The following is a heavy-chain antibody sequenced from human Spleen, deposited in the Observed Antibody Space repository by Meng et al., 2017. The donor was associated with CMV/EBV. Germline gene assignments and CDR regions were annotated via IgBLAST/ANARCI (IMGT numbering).Heavy chain of an antibody. CDR1: GTTVSRDW. CDR3: AKEGTIFGVVIIPAYGMDV. V-gene: IGHV3-23*01. Sequence: GGSLRLSCAASGTTVSRDWMTWVRQAPGKGLEWVSAISGSGGSTYYADSVKGRFTISRDNSKNTLYLQMNSLRAEDTAVYYCAKEGTIFGVVIIPAYGMDVWGQGTTVTVSS. CDR2: ISGSGGST. J-gene: IGHJ6*02. D-gene: IGHD3-3*01.